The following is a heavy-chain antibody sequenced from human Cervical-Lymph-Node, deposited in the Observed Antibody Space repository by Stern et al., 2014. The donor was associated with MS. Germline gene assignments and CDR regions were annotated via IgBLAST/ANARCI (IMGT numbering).Heavy chain of an antibody. CDR3: ARDNYGTDY. Sequence: VQLGESGGDLVQPGGSLRLSCVASGFTFSHYWMQWVRQAPGQGLVWVSHITSDGSSTTYADSVKGRFTVSRDNAKNTLYLQMDSLRAEDTAVYFCARDNYGTDYWGQGTLVTVSS. J-gene: IGHJ4*02. V-gene: IGHV3-74*01. CDR1: GFTFSHYW. CDR2: ITSDGSST. D-gene: IGHD3-16*01.